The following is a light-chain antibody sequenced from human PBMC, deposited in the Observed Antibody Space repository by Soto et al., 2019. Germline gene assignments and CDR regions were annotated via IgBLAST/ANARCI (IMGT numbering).Light chain of an antibody. V-gene: IGKV1-5*01. Sequence: DIQMTQSPSALSASVGDRVTITCRASQSISSWLVWYQQKPGKAPKLLIYDASSLESRVPSRFSGSGSGTEFTLTISGLRPDDFATYYCQQYNTYSYTFGQGTKLEIK. J-gene: IGKJ2*01. CDR2: DAS. CDR3: QQYNTYSYT. CDR1: QSISSW.